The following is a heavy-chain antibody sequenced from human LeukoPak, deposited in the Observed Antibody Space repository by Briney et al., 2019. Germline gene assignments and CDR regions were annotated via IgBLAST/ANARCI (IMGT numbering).Heavy chain of an antibody. CDR2: INPNSGGT. Sequence: GASVKVSCKASGYTFTGYYMHWVRQASGQGLEWMGWINPNSGGTNYAQKFQGRVTMTTDTSTSTAYMELRSLRSDDTAVYYCASSVSLSYSSSLVGIYAFDIWGQGTMVTVSS. J-gene: IGHJ3*02. D-gene: IGHD6-6*01. V-gene: IGHV1-2*02. CDR3: ASSVSLSYSSSLVGIYAFDI. CDR1: GYTFTGYY.